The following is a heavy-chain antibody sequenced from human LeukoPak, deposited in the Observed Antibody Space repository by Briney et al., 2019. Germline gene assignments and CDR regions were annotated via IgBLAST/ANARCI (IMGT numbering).Heavy chain of an antibody. V-gene: IGHV3-53*01. CDR3: TGQGIVGTTQIFDC. CDR1: GFSVSSNY. J-gene: IGHJ4*02. CDR2: LYSGGTT. D-gene: IGHD1-26*01. Sequence: GGSLRLSCAASGFSVSSNYVSWVRQAPGKGLEWVSVLYSGGTTYYADSVKGRFTISRDNSKNTAYLQMNSLKTEDTAVYYCTGQGIVGTTQIFDCWGQGTLVTVSS.